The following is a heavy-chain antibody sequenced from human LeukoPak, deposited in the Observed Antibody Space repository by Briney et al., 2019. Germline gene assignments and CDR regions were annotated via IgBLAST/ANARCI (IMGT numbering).Heavy chain of an antibody. CDR3: ASVRYNFPLH. CDR1: GFTFSDYY. V-gene: IGHV3-11*03. D-gene: IGHD2/OR15-2a*01. Sequence: PGGSLRLSCAASGFTFSDYYMSWIRQAPGKGLEWVSYITSSSSYTNYADSVKGRFTISRDNAKKSLYLQMHSLRAEDTAVYYCASVRYNFPLHWGQGTLVTVSS. J-gene: IGHJ4*02. CDR2: ITSSSSYT.